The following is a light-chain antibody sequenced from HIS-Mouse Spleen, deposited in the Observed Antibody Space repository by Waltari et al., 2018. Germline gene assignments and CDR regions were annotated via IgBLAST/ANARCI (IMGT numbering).Light chain of an antibody. CDR1: QSVSSY. V-gene: IGKV3-15*01. Sequence: EIVMTQSPATLSVSPGERATLSCRASQSVSSYLAWYQQKPGPAPRLPIYGDSTSATGIPARFSGSGSGTEFTLTISSLQSEDFAVYYCQQYNNWPRTFGQGTKVEIK. CDR2: GDS. J-gene: IGKJ1*01. CDR3: QQYNNWPRT.